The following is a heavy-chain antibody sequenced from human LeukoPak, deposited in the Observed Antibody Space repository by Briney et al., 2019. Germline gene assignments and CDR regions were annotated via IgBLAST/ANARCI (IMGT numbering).Heavy chain of an antibody. V-gene: IGHV4-61*02. CDR2: ISSSGST. J-gene: IGHJ4*02. CDR1: GDSISSGDYY. CDR3: AKSGSYYMPLVY. D-gene: IGHD3-10*01. Sequence: SETPSLTCTVSGDSISSGDYYWSWIRQPAGKGLEWIGRISSSGSTNYNPSLKSRVTISVDTSKNQFSLKLSSVTAADTAVYYCAKSGSYYMPLVYWGQGTLVTVSS.